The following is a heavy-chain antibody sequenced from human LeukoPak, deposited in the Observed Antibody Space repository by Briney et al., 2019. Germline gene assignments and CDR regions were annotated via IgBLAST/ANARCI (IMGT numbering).Heavy chain of an antibody. CDR2: IYYDVIT. V-gene: IGHV4-39*01. Sequence: SETLSLTCTVSSGPISSSSYYWGWARQPPGKGLEWIVSIYYDVITHHNPSRHSRVTISADTSKNQYSLRLSSVTAADTAVYYCAIDSRDHRVVYWGQGTLVTVSS. CDR1: SGPISSSSYY. J-gene: IGHJ4*02. D-gene: IGHD3-22*01. CDR3: AIDSRDHRVVY.